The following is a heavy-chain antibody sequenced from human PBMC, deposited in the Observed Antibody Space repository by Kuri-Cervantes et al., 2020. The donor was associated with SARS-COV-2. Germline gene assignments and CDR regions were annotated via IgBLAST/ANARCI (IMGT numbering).Heavy chain of an antibody. J-gene: IGHJ3*02. Sequence: GESLKISCAASGFIFEDYTMHWVRQTPGKGLEWVSAISGSGGSTYYADSVKGRFTISRDNSKNTLYLQMNSLRAEDTAVYYCAKVLRYFDWLFLDAFDIWGQGTMVTVSS. D-gene: IGHD3-9*01. V-gene: IGHV3-23*01. CDR3: AKVLRYFDWLFLDAFDI. CDR2: ISGSGGST. CDR1: GFIFEDYT.